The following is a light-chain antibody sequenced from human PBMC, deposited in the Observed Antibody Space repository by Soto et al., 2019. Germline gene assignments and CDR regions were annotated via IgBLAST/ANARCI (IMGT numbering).Light chain of an antibody. CDR1: SSDVGGYNY. J-gene: IGLJ3*02. CDR3: SSYTSSSTRV. Sequence: QSALTQPASVSGSPGQSITISCTGTSSDVGGYNYVSWYQQHPGKAPKLMIYEVSNRPSGVSNRFSGSKSDNTASLTISGLQAEDEGDYYCSSYTSSSTRVFGGGTKLTVL. V-gene: IGLV2-14*01. CDR2: EVS.